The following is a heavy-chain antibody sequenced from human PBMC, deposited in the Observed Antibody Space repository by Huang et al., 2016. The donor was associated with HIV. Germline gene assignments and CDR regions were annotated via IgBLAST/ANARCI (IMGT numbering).Heavy chain of an antibody. J-gene: IGHJ3*02. CDR2: SYPGDSDT. V-gene: IGHV5-51*01. CDR3: ARQGVGDFVVEPTGLGAFDI. CDR1: GYTFTGYW. Sequence: EVQLVQSGAVVKKPGESLKISCRGSGYTFTGYWIGWVRQMPGKGLAGTGISYPGDSDTTSSPSFQCQFTSSADKSISTAYLQWSGLKASDTAMYYCARQGVGDFVVEPTGLGAFDIWGQGTMVTVSS. D-gene: IGHD2-2*01.